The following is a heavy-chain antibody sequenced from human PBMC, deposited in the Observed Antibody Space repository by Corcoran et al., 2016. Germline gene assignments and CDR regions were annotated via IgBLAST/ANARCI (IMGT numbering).Heavy chain of an antibody. CDR1: GFTFSNYG. V-gene: IGHV3-33*01. CDR2: IWYDGSTT. J-gene: IGHJ4*02. D-gene: IGHD1-26*01. Sequence: QVQLVESGGGVVQPGRSLRLSCAASGFTFSNYGMHWVRQAPGKGLEWVAVIWYDGSTTYYADSVKGRFTISRDNSKNTLYLQMNSLRAEDTAVYYCARHTSDGSIDYWGQGTLVTVSS. CDR3: ARHTSDGSIDY.